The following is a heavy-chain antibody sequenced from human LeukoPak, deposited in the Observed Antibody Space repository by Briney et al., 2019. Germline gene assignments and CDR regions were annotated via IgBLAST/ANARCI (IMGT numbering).Heavy chain of an antibody. CDR3: AKVSPLDDAFDI. CDR1: GFTFDDYA. D-gene: IGHD1-1*01. V-gene: IGHV3-9*01. J-gene: IGHJ3*02. CDR2: ISWNSGSI. Sequence: GRSLRLSCAVSGFTFDDYAMHWVRQAPGKGLEWVSGISWNSGSIGYADSVKGRFTISRDNAKNSLYLQMNSLRAEDTALYYCAKVSPLDDAFDIWGQGTMVTVSS.